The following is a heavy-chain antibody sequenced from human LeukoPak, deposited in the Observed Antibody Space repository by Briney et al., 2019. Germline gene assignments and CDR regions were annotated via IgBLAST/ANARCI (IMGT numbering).Heavy chain of an antibody. J-gene: IGHJ4*02. D-gene: IGHD5-18*01. CDR1: GGSISSYY. Sequence: PSETLSLTCTVPGGSISSYYWSWIRQPPGKGLEWIGYIYYSGSTNYNPSLKSRVTISVDTSKKQFSLKLSSVTAADTAVYYCARHEEYSYGSFDYWGQGTLVTVSS. V-gene: IGHV4-59*08. CDR3: ARHEEYSYGSFDY. CDR2: IYYSGST.